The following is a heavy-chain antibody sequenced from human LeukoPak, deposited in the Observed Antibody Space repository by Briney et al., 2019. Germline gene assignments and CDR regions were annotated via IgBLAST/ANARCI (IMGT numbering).Heavy chain of an antibody. CDR2: MSSKSGHT. CDR1: GYSFPTYD. CDR3: ASWHRSSWPPGPLNWFDP. V-gene: IGHV1-8*03. Sequence: ASVKVSCKASGYSFPTYDINWVRQATGQGLQWMGWMSSKSGHTAYAQKFQGRVTITADKSTSTAYMELSSLRSEDTAVYYCASWHRSSWPPGPLNWFDPWGQGTLVTVSS. J-gene: IGHJ5*02. D-gene: IGHD6-13*01.